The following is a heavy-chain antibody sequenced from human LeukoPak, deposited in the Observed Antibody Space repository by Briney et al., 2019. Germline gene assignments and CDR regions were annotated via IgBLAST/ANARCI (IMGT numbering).Heavy chain of an antibody. Sequence: NPGGSLRLSCAASGFTFSDYYMSWIRQAPGKGLEWVSYISSRGSNIYYADSVKGRFTISRDNAKSSLYLQMNSLSAEDTALYYCARVRGSYSSDYWGQETLVTVSS. CDR1: GFTFSDYY. CDR3: ARVRGSYSSDY. V-gene: IGHV3-11*04. J-gene: IGHJ4*02. D-gene: IGHD1-26*01. CDR2: ISSRGSNI.